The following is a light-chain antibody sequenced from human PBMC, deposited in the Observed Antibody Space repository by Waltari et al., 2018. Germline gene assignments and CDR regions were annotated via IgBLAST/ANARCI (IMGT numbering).Light chain of an antibody. CDR3: QQRYNWPLT. Sequence: EIVLTLSTATLSLSPGERATLSCRASQSINSYLAWYQQKPGQAPRLLIYDASNRATGVPARFSGSGSGSDFTLTISSLDPEDFAVYYCQQRYNWPLTFGQGTRLEIK. V-gene: IGKV3-11*01. J-gene: IGKJ5*01. CDR2: DAS. CDR1: QSINSY.